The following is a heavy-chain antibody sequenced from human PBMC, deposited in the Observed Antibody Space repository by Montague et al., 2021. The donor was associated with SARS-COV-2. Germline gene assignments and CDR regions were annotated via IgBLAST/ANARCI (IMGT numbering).Heavy chain of an antibody. CDR2: IYYNTGDT. V-gene: IGHV4-59*12. Sequence: SETLSLTCSVSGGSISGYYWNWIRQPPGKGLEWIGYIYYNTGDTNYNPSLQSRVTISLDTPKNQFSLNLRAVTAADTALFFCARGTGYDYYFDCWGLGTLVTVSS. CDR1: GGSISGYY. CDR3: ARGTGYDYYFDC. J-gene: IGHJ4*02. D-gene: IGHD5-12*01.